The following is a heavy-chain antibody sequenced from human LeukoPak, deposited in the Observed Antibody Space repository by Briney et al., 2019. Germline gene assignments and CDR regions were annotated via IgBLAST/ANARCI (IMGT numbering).Heavy chain of an antibody. CDR3: ARVRLADERAWAY. D-gene: IGHD3-3*02. J-gene: IGHJ4*02. CDR2: ITPKSGDT. V-gene: IGHV1-2*02. Sequence: EASAKVSCTASGYTFSDFYIHWVRQAPGQGLEYVGWITPKSGDTYSPQRFQGRVTMTRDASISTAYMELSSLRSDDTAVYFCARVRLADERAWAYWGQGTLVTVSS. CDR1: GYTFSDFY.